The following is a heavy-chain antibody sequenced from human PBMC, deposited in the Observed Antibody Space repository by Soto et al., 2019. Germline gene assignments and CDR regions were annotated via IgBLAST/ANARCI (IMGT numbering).Heavy chain of an antibody. V-gene: IGHV3-74*01. CDR1: GFTFSKYG. CDR3: ARGIPGHYAFDV. CDR2: IKGAGSST. J-gene: IGHJ3*01. D-gene: IGHD1-1*01. Sequence: EVQLVESGGGLVQPGGSLRLSCAASGFTFSKYGMHWVRQVPGKGLVWVARIKGAGSSTNYADSVKGRFTISRDNAQNTLFVQINSLTAEDTAVYSCARGIPGHYAFDVWGQGTMVTVSS.